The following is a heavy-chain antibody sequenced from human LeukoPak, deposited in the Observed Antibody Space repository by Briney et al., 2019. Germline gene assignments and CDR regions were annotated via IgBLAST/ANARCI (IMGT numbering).Heavy chain of an antibody. V-gene: IGHV3-33*01. CDR3: ARGYYYHTSGYWGIDY. Sequence: GGSLRLSCAASGFTFSESGMHWVRQAPGKGLEWVALIWYDGGNKYYADSVKGRYTISRDNSKNTLYLQMDSLGAEDTAVYYCARGYYYHTSGYWGIDYWGQGTLVTVSS. J-gene: IGHJ4*02. D-gene: IGHD3-22*01. CDR2: IWYDGGNK. CDR1: GFTFSESG.